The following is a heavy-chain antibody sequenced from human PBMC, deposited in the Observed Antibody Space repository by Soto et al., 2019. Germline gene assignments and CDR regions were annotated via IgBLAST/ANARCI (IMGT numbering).Heavy chain of an antibody. J-gene: IGHJ5*02. CDR2: IYTSGSP. Sequence: SETLSLTCTVSGGSISSYYWSWIRQPAGKGLEWIGRIYTSGSPNYNPSLKSRVTMSVDTSKNQFSLKLSSVTAADTAVYYGAREPLSVYSSSWLDPWGQGTLVTVSS. CDR1: GGSISSYY. V-gene: IGHV4-4*07. D-gene: IGHD6-13*01. CDR3: AREPLSVYSSSWLDP.